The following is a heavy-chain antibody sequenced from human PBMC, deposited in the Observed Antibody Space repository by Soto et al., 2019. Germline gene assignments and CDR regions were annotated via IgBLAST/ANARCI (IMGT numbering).Heavy chain of an antibody. CDR3: AREEVRGVIVVTGWFDP. CDR1: GDSVSSNSAA. Sequence: QVQLQQSGPGLVKPSQTLSLTCAISGDSVSSNSAAWNWIRQSPSRGLEWLGRTYYRSKGYNEYAVSVKSGITINPDTSKNQFSLQLNSVTPEDTAVYYCAREEVRGVIVVTGWFDPWGQGTLVTVSS. J-gene: IGHJ5*02. CDR2: TYYRSKGYN. D-gene: IGHD3-10*01. V-gene: IGHV6-1*01.